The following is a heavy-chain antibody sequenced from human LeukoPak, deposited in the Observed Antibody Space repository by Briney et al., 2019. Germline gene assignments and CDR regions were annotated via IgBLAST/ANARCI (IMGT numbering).Heavy chain of an antibody. V-gene: IGHV3-23*01. CDR3: AKPEYSSRWPNHYFDS. CDR2: IRGGGTGT. Sequence: GGSLRLSCAASGFPFSSYAMNWVRQAPGKGLEWVSAIRGGGTGTYYADSVKGRFTISRDNSQNTLYLQMNSLRAEDTALYYCAKPEYSSRWPNHYFDSWGQGTLVTVSS. D-gene: IGHD6-13*01. CDR1: GFPFSSYA. J-gene: IGHJ4*02.